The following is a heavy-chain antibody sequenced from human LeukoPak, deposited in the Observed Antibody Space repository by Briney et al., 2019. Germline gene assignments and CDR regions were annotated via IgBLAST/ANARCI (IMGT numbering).Heavy chain of an antibody. V-gene: IGHV1-69*05. CDR3: TKTSQSPVTPRAFDI. CDR1: GGSFRRSA. D-gene: IGHD4-11*01. CDR2: IIPMFGTP. J-gene: IGHJ3*02. Sequence: SVKVSCKASGGSFRRSAISWVRQTPGQGLEWMGGIIPMFGTPNYAQKFRGRVSMTTEESTSTAYMELSSPTSEDTAVYYCTKTSQSPVTPRAFDIWGQGTMVTVSS.